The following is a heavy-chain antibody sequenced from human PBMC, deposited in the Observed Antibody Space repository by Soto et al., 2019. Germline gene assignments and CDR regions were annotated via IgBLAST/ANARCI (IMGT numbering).Heavy chain of an antibody. D-gene: IGHD1-1*01. CDR3: ARGMTGTLRGPIDY. Sequence: GGSLRLSCAASGFNFDDYAMHWVRQAPGKGLEWVSGLSWNSGSIGYADSVKGRFNISRDHAKKSLFLQMSSLRSEDTALYYCARGMTGTLRGPIDYWGPGTLVTVSS. V-gene: IGHV3-9*01. J-gene: IGHJ4*02. CDR2: LSWNSGSI. CDR1: GFNFDDYA.